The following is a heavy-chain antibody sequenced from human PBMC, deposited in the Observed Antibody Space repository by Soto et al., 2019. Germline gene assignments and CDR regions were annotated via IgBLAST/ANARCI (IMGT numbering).Heavy chain of an antibody. D-gene: IGHD3-10*01. CDR1: GITFSSQA. V-gene: IGHV3-23*01. Sequence: PEGSLRLSCAVSGITFSSQAMSWVRQAPGKGLERVSAINTAGDRTYYADSVKGRFTISRGNSRNTLYLQMDSLRAEDTATYYCARNYYGSGTSGRRAFDIWGQGTMVTVSS. J-gene: IGHJ3*02. CDR2: INTAGDRT. CDR3: ARNYYGSGTSGRRAFDI.